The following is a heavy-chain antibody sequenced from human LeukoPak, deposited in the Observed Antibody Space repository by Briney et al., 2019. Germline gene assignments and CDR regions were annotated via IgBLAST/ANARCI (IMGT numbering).Heavy chain of an antibody. CDR1: AFSLSAYN. J-gene: IGHJ4*02. V-gene: IGHV3-21*04. D-gene: IGHD1-26*01. Sequence: GGSLRLSCAASAFSLSAYNMNWGRHAPGKGLGWVSSICYTGADIYYAYSVKGRFTISRDNDQNSLYLQINGLRAEDTAIYYCVRDRGTYRPIDYWGQGTLVTVSS. CDR3: VRDRGTYRPIDY. CDR2: ICYTGADI.